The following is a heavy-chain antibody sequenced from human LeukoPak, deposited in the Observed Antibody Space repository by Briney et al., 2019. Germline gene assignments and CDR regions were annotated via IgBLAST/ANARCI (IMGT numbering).Heavy chain of an antibody. J-gene: IGHJ4*02. Sequence: ASVKVSCKASGGTFSSYAISWVRQAPGQGLEWMGRIIPIFGTANYAQRFQGRVTITTDESTSTAYMELSSLRSEDTAVYYCARDLDSYGTFDYWGQGTLVTASS. CDR2: IIPIFGTA. CDR1: GGTFSSYA. CDR3: ARDLDSYGTFDY. V-gene: IGHV1-69*05. D-gene: IGHD5-18*01.